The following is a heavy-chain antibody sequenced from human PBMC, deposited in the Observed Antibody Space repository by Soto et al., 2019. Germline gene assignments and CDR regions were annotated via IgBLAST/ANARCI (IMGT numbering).Heavy chain of an antibody. V-gene: IGHV1-18*01. J-gene: IGHJ6*02. CDR1: AYSYTSYG. Sequence: QVQLVQSGPEVKKPGASVNVSCKASAYSYTSYGISWVRQAPGQGLEWMGWISAYNGQTNYAQKFRGRVTFTTDASTRTAFMQLRSLRSDDTAMYYCARDTRKELWAEGLNAMDVWGQGTTVTV. CDR3: ARDTRKELWAEGLNAMDV. CDR2: ISAYNGQT. D-gene: IGHD3-16*01.